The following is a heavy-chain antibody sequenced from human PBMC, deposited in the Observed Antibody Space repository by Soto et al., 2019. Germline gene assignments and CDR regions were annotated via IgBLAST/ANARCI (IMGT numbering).Heavy chain of an antibody. Sequence: PSETLSLTCAVSGGSISSGGYSWSWIRQPPGKGLEWIGYIYHSGSTYYNPSLKSRVTISVDRSKNQFSLKLSSVTAADTAVYYCARERYYYDSSGYYSNAFDIWGQGTMVT. J-gene: IGHJ3*02. V-gene: IGHV4-30-2*01. CDR1: GGSISSGGYS. CDR3: ARERYYYDSSGYYSNAFDI. CDR2: IYHSGST. D-gene: IGHD3-22*01.